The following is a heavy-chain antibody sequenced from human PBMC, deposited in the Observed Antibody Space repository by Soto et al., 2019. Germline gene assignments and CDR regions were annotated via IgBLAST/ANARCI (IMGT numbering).Heavy chain of an antibody. D-gene: IGHD3-22*01. V-gene: IGHV1-69*01. CDR1: GGSFSDYA. J-gene: IGHJ6*02. CDR2: IIPMLGIA. CDR3: ARDGDYYDSSGFQRDYHYYGMDV. Sequence: QVQLVQSGAEVKKPGSSVKVSCQASGGSFSDYAISWVRQALGKGLDGLGGIIPMLGIADNAQKSQGRVIITADEYTSTVYMELSSLRSEDTAVYYCARDGDYYDSSGFQRDYHYYGMDVWGQGTTVTVAS.